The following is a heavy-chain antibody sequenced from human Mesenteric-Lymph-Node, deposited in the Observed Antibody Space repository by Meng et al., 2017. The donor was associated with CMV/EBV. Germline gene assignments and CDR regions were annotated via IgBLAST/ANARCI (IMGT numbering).Heavy chain of an antibody. V-gene: IGHV4-39*01. J-gene: IGHJ5*02. CDR2: IYYSGST. D-gene: IGHD3-22*01. Sequence: SSYYWGWIRQPPGKGLEWIGSIYYSGSTYYNPSLKSRVTISVDTSKNQFSLKPSSVTAADTAVYYCARHEVTMIVVVITGHNWFDPWGQGTLVTVSS. CDR3: ARHEVTMIVVVITGHNWFDP. CDR1: SSYY.